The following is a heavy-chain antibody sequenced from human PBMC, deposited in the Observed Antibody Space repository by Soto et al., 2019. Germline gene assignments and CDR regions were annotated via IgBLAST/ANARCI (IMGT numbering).Heavy chain of an antibody. D-gene: IGHD6-19*01. Sequence: GGSLRLSCAASGFTFSSYAMSWVGQAPGKGLEWVSAISGSGGSTYYADSVKGRFTISRDNSKNTLYLQMNSLRAEDTAVYYYAKVGQWLSLYYYYGMDVWGQGTTVTVXS. J-gene: IGHJ6*02. CDR3: AKVGQWLSLYYYYGMDV. V-gene: IGHV3-23*01. CDR2: ISGSGGST. CDR1: GFTFSSYA.